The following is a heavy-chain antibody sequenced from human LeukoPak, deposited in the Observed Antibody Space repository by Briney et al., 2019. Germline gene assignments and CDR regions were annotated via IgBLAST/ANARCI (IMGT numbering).Heavy chain of an antibody. CDR1: GFTFSSYT. CDR3: ARDGGWNFDY. J-gene: IGHJ4*02. D-gene: IGHD3-16*01. Sequence: GGSLGLSCAASGFTFSSYTMHWVRQAPGKGLEWVAVILYDGSNKYYAESVKGRITISRDNSQYTLNLQMNSLRAEDTAVYYCARDGGWNFDYWGQGTLVTVSS. V-gene: IGHV3-30-3*01. CDR2: ILYDGSNK.